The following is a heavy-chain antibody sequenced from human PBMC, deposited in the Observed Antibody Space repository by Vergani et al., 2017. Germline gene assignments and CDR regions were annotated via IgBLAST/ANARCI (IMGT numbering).Heavy chain of an antibody. Sequence: QVQLVESGGGVVQPGGSLRLSCAASVLTFSTCVMHCVRQAPGKGLEWVAFIRFDGSNKYYGDSVNGRFIISRDNSKNTVDLRMNSLRTDDTAIYYCAKDRPTNMSRGAYGMDVWGQGTTVTVSS. CDR2: IRFDGSNK. J-gene: IGHJ6*02. D-gene: IGHD3-10*01. V-gene: IGHV3-30*02. CDR3: AKDRPTNMSRGAYGMDV. CDR1: VLTFSTCV.